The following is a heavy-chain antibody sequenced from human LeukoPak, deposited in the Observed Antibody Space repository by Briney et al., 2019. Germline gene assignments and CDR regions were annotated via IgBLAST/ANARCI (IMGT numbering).Heavy chain of an antibody. CDR3: ARRYSSGWYYFDY. CDR2: IYYSGTT. V-gene: IGHV4-59*08. D-gene: IGHD6-19*01. CDR1: GGSIGSYY. Sequence: SETLSLTCIVSGGSIGSYYWSWIRQSPVKGLEWIGYIYYSGTTNYNPSLKSRVTISVDTSKNQFSLKLTSVTAADTAVYYCARRYSSGWYYFDYWGQGTLVTVSS. J-gene: IGHJ4*02.